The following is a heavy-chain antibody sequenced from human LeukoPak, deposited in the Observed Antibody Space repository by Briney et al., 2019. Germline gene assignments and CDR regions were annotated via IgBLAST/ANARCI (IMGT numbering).Heavy chain of an antibody. CDR3: AKDTRGYSYGYYYYGMDV. Sequence: GGSLRLSCAASGFTFSSYAMSWVRQAPGKGLEWVSAISGSGGSTYYADSVKGRFTISRDNSKNTLYLQMNSLRAEGTAVYYCAKDTRGYSYGYYYYGMDVWGQGTTVTVSS. V-gene: IGHV3-23*01. CDR2: ISGSGGST. CDR1: GFTFSSYA. D-gene: IGHD5-18*01. J-gene: IGHJ6*02.